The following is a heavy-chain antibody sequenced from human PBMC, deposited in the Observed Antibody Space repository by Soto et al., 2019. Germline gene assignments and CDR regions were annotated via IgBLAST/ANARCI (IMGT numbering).Heavy chain of an antibody. D-gene: IGHD2-15*01. CDR1: GFTFSHYF. J-gene: IGHJ4*02. CDR3: VREKYCSGGSCYSDY. Sequence: QVQLVESGGGLAKPGGSLRLSCAASGFTFSHYFMTWIRQAPGKGLEWVSHISNSGSTTYYADSVKGRFTISRDNAKDSLYLQMNSLRAEDTAVYYCVREKYCSGGSCYSDYRGQGTLVTVSS. V-gene: IGHV3-11*01. CDR2: ISNSGSTT.